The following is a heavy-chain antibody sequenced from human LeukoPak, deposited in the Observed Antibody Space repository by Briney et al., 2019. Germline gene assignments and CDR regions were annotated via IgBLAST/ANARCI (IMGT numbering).Heavy chain of an antibody. CDR2: IYHSGST. V-gene: IGHV4-4*02. CDR1: GGSISSGNW. J-gene: IGHJ5*02. CDR3: ARVLALTWFDP. Sequence: SETLSLTCAVSGGSISSGNWWSWVRQPPGKGLEWIGEIYHSGSTNYNPSLKSRVTISVDNSKNQLSLKLTSVTAADTAVYYCARVLALTWFDPWGQGTLVTVSS. D-gene: IGHD2/OR15-2a*01.